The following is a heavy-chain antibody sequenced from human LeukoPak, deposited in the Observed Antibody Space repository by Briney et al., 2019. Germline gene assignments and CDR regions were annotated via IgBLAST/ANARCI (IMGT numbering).Heavy chain of an antibody. CDR2: ISSSGSTI. CDR3: ARESSRHDYGDYALLS. D-gene: IGHD4-17*01. CDR1: GFTFSSYE. Sequence: GGSLRLSCAASGFTFSSYEMNWVRQAPGKGLEWVSYISSSGSTIYYAVSVKGRFTISRDNAKNSLYLQMNSLRAEDTAVYYCARESSRHDYGDYALLSWGQGTPVTVSS. V-gene: IGHV3-48*03. J-gene: IGHJ4*02.